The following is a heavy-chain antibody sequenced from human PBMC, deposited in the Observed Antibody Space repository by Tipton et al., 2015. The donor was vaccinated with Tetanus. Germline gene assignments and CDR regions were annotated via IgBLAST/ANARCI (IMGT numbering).Heavy chain of an antibody. CDR3: ARDVEAGWYIRGMAVDYYGMDV. CDR2: TSYDGSNQ. D-gene: IGHD6-19*01. CDR1: GFTFNSYG. Sequence: SLRLSCAASGFTFNSYGMHWVRQAPGKGLEWVAYTSYDGSNQYYADSVKGRFTISRDNSRNTVYLQMNSLRAEDTALYYCARDVEAGWYIRGMAVDYYGMDVWGQGTTVTVSS. V-gene: IGHV3-30*03. J-gene: IGHJ6*02.